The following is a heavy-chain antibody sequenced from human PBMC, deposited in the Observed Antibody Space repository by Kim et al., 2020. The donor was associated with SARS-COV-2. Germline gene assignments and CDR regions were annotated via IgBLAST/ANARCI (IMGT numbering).Heavy chain of an antibody. CDR2: IIPVIGIA. V-gene: IGHV1-8*01. D-gene: IGHD2-8*02. CDR1: GDTFSSYG. Sequence: ASVKVSCKASGDTFSSYGINWVRQATGEGLEWMGWIIPVIGIASYAQRFQDRITITTDASMTTAYMELSSLTSEDTAVYFCVGIVLGRSLYYGLDVWGQG. CDR3: VGIVLGRSLYYGLDV. J-gene: IGHJ6*02.